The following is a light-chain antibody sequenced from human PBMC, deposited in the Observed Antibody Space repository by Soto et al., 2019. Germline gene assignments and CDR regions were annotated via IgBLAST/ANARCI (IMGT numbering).Light chain of an antibody. CDR2: GSY. CDR3: QHYGASPPFT. Sequence: IVLTQSPATLSLSPGEGATLSCRASQNVSDKFLAWYQQIPGQAPRLLIFGSYSRPTGIPGRFSGSGSGTDFPLTLSRLEPEDFAVYYCQHYGASPPFTFGQGTRV. CDR1: QNVSDKF. V-gene: IGKV3-20*01. J-gene: IGKJ2*01.